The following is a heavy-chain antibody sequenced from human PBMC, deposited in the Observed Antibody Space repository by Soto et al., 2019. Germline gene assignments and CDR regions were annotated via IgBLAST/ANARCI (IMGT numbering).Heavy chain of an antibody. D-gene: IGHD2-15*01. J-gene: IGHJ6*04. V-gene: IGHV3-21*01. CDR2: ISSGSSYI. CDR3: ARDMGGSGGSFTPKMDV. CDR1: GFIFSTYS. Sequence: GGSLRLSCAASGFIFSTYSMNWVRQAPGKGLEWVSSISSGSSYIYYADSVKGRFTISRDNAKNSLYLQMNSLRAEDTAVYYCARDMGGSGGSFTPKMDVWGKGTTVTVSS.